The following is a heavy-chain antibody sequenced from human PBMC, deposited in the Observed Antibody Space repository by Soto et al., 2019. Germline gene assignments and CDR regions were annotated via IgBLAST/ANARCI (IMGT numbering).Heavy chain of an antibody. D-gene: IGHD3-9*01. CDR1: GGSISSGDYY. V-gene: IGHV4-30-4*01. Sequence: SETLSLTCTVSGGSISSGDYYWSWIRQPPGKGLEWIGYIYYSGSTYYNPSLKSRVTISVDTSKNQFSLKLSSVTAADTAVYYCARVGYDILTGSLGYFDYWGQGTLVTVSS. CDR3: ARVGYDILTGSLGYFDY. CDR2: IYYSGST. J-gene: IGHJ4*02.